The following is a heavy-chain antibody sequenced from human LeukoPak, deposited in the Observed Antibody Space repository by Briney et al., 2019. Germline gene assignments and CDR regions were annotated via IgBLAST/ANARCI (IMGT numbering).Heavy chain of an antibody. CDR1: GYTFTSYD. J-gene: IGHJ4*02. V-gene: IGHV1-8*01. CDR2: MNPNSGNT. Sequence: ASVKVSCKASGYTFTSYDINWVRQATGQGLEWMGWMNPNSGNTGYAQKFQGRVTMTRNTSISTAYMELNSLRAEDTAVYYCARGPWQLAGGNLFSYFDYWGQGTLVTVSS. CDR3: ARGPWQLAGGNLFSYFDY. D-gene: IGHD6-6*01.